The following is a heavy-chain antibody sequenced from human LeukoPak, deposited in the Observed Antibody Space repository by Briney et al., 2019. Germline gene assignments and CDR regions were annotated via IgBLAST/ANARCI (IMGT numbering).Heavy chain of an antibody. Sequence: PSETLSLTCTVSGGSISSSTNYWGWIRQPPGKGLEWIGYIYYSGSTNYNPSLKSRVTISVDTSKNQFSLKLSSVTAADTAVYYCARDSVAGRGIDYWGQGTLVTVSS. CDR2: IYYSGST. J-gene: IGHJ4*02. D-gene: IGHD6-19*01. V-gene: IGHV4-61*01. CDR1: GGSISSSTNY. CDR3: ARDSVAGRGIDY.